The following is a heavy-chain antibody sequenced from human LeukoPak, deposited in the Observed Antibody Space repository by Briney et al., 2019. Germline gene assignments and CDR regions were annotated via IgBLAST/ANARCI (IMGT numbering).Heavy chain of an antibody. CDR1: GYTFTSNY. Sequence: ASVKVSFKESGYTFTSNYIHWVRQAPGQGLEWMGMIYPRDGSTSYAQKFQGRVTVTRDTSTSTVHMELSGLRSEDTAVYYCARDQEGFDYWGQGTLVTVSS. CDR3: ARDQEGFDY. V-gene: IGHV1-46*01. J-gene: IGHJ4*02. CDR2: IYPRDGST.